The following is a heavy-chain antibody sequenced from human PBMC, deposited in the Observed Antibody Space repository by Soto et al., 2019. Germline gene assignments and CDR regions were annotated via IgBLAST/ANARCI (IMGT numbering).Heavy chain of an antibody. CDR1: GYTFTSYA. J-gene: IGHJ4*02. D-gene: IGHD3-9*01. Sequence: SCKASGYTFTSYAIHWVRQAPGKGLQYVSAISSNGDTTYYGNSVKGRFIVSRDNSRNMVFLQMGSLRPEDMAVYYCARGGLTDILTGYFDNWGQGTLVTVSS. CDR3: ARGGLTDILTGYFDN. V-gene: IGHV3-64*01. CDR2: ISSNGDTT.